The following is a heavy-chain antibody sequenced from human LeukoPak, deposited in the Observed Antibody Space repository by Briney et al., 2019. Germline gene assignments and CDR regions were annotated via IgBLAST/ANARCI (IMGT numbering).Heavy chain of an antibody. D-gene: IGHD3-22*01. CDR3: AREDFPKDAQLNLYYYDSSGYYYSGY. CDR2: IWYDGSNK. Sequence: SGGSLRLSCAASGFTFSSYGMHWVRQAPGKGLEWVAVIWYDGSNKNYADSVKGRFTISRDNSKNTLYLQMNSLRAEDTAVYYCAREDFPKDAQLNLYYYDSSGYYYSGYWGQGTLVTVSS. J-gene: IGHJ4*02. CDR1: GFTFSSYG. V-gene: IGHV3-30*19.